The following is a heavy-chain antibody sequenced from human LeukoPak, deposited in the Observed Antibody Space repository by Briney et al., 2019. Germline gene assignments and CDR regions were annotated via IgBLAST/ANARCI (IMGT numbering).Heavy chain of an antibody. J-gene: IGHJ6*03. Sequence: ASVKVSCKASGYTFTSYDINWVRQATGQGLEGTGWMNPNRCNTGYTQKFQGRVTMTRNTSISTAYMELSRLRSEDTAVYYCARGRRGKVAAAGKDYYYYMDVWGKGTTVTVSS. CDR2: MNPNRCNT. CDR3: ARGRRGKVAAAGKDYYYYMDV. CDR1: GYTFTSYD. V-gene: IGHV1-8*01. D-gene: IGHD6-13*01.